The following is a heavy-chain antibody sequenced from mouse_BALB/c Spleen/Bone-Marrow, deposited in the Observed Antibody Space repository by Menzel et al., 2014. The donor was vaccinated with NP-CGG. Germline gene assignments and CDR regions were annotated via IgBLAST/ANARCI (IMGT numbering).Heavy chain of an antibody. CDR2: IWSGGST. J-gene: IGHJ4*01. V-gene: IGHV2-2*02. CDR1: GFSLTSYG. CDR3: ASNWDYAMDY. D-gene: IGHD4-1*01. Sequence: QVQLKQSGPGLVQPSQSLSITCTVSGFSLTSYGVHWVRQSPGKGLEWLGVIWSGGSTDYNAAFISRLSITKDNSKSXVFFKMYSLQANDTAIYYCASNWDYAMDYWGQGTSVTVSS.